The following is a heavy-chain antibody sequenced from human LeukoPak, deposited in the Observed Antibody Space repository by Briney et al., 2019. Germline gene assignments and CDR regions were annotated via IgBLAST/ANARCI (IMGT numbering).Heavy chain of an antibody. V-gene: IGHV3-23*01. CDR2: ISGSGGST. Sequence: GGSLRLSCAASGLTFSSYAMSWVRQAPGKGLEWVSAISGSGGSTYYADSVKGRFTISRDNSKNTLYLQMNSLRTEDTAVYYCAKDLDDSSGYYPNYYFDYWGQGTLVTVSS. J-gene: IGHJ4*02. CDR1: GLTFSSYA. D-gene: IGHD3-22*01. CDR3: AKDLDDSSGYYPNYYFDY.